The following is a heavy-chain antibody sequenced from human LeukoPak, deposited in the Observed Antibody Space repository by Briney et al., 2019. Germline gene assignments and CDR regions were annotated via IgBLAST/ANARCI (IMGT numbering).Heavy chain of an antibody. CDR2: IYTSGST. CDR3: ARDYDGSGSYYKYYFDY. V-gene: IGHV4-4*07. Sequence: PSETLSLTCTVSGGSISSYYWSWIRQPAGKGLEWIGRIYTSGSTNHNPSLKSRVTMSVDTSKNQFSLKLSSVTAADTAVYYCARDYDGSGSYYKYYFDYWGQGTLVTVSS. CDR1: GGSISSYY. J-gene: IGHJ4*02. D-gene: IGHD3-10*01.